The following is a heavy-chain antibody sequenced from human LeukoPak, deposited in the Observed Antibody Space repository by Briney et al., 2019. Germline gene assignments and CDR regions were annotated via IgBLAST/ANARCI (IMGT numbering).Heavy chain of an antibody. V-gene: IGHV1-46*03. CDR3: ALGSGGSPNYFDY. Sequence: ASVKVSCKASGYTFTSYYMHWVRQAPGQGLEWMGIINPSGGSTNYAQKFQERVTITRDMSTSTAYMELSSLRSEDTAVYYCALGSGGSPNYFDYWGQGTLVTVSS. CDR1: GYTFTSYY. CDR2: INPSGGST. J-gene: IGHJ4*02. D-gene: IGHD2-15*01.